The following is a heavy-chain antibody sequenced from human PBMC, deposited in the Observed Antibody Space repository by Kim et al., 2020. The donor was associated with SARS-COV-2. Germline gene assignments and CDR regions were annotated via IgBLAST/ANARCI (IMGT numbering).Heavy chain of an antibody. Sequence: GGSLRLSCAASGLSFSSYWMSWVRQAPGKGLEWVANIKHDGSEKYYVDSVKGRFTISRDNAKKSLYLQLNSLKDEDTAVYYCGREAYTSSSSIDYWGRGTLVTVSS. CDR3: GREAYTSSSSIDY. D-gene: IGHD6-6*01. CDR2: IKHDGSEK. J-gene: IGHJ4*02. V-gene: IGHV3-7*03. CDR1: GLSFSSYW.